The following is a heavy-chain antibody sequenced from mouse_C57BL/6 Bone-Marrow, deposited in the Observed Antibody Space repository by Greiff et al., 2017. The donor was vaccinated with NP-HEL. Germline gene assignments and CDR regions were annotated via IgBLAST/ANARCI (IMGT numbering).Heavy chain of an antibody. CDR3: VIYYDSYFDY. CDR1: GYTFTSYW. D-gene: IGHD2-4*01. J-gene: IGHJ2*01. CDR2: IYPGSGST. Sequence: VQLQQSGAELVKPGASAKMSCKASGYTFTSYWITWVKQRPGQGLEWIGDIYPGSGSTNYNEKFKSKATLTVDTSSSTAYMQLSSLTSEDSAVYYCVIYYDSYFDYWGQGTTLTVSS. V-gene: IGHV1-55*01.